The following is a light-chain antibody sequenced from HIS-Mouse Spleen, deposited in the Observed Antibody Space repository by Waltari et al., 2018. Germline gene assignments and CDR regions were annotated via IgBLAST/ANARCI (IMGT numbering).Light chain of an antibody. CDR1: ALPQKS. Sequence: SYELTQPPSVSVSPGQTARITCSGDALPQKSAYWYQQKSGQAPVLVIYEDSKRPTGIPEGFSGSSSGTMATLTISGAQVEDEADYYCYSTDSSGSHRVFGGGTKLTVL. CDR2: EDS. V-gene: IGLV3-10*01. J-gene: IGLJ2*01. CDR3: YSTDSSGSHRV.